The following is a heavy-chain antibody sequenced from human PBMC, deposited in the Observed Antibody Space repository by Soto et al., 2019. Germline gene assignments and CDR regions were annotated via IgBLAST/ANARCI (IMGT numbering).Heavy chain of an antibody. Sequence: GESLKISCKGSGYSFTSYWIGWVRQMPGKGLEWMGIIYPGDSDTRYSPSFQGQVTISADKSISTAYLQWSSLKASDTAMYYCASASIATTGLYYYYGMDVWGQGTTVTVSS. J-gene: IGHJ6*02. D-gene: IGHD6-6*01. CDR3: ASASIATTGLYYYYGMDV. CDR1: GYSFTSYW. V-gene: IGHV5-51*01. CDR2: IYPGDSDT.